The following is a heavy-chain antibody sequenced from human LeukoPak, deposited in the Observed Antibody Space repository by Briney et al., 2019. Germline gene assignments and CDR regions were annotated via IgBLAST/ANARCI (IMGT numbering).Heavy chain of an antibody. J-gene: IGHJ4*02. CDR3: AKDLGEARDYFDS. Sequence: PGGSLRLSCAASGFTFSSYWVHWVRQAPGKGLEWVTIVSHDGSKKFYADSVKGRFTISRDNSKNTVYLQMNSLRAEDTAVYYCAKDLGEARDYFDSWGQGTLVTVSS. V-gene: IGHV3-30*18. CDR2: VSHDGSKK. CDR1: GFTFSSYW. D-gene: IGHD3-10*01.